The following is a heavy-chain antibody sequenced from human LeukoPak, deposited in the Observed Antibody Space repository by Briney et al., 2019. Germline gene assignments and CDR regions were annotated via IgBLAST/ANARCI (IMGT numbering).Heavy chain of an antibody. CDR1: GYSFTSYW. J-gene: IGHJ4*02. V-gene: IGHV5-51*01. D-gene: IGHD3-9*01. CDR3: ARQKGYDILTGYYSDY. CDR2: IYPGDSDT. Sequence: GESLKISCKASGYSFTSYWIGWVRQMPGKGLEWMGIIYPGDSDTRYSPSFQGQVTISADKSISTAYLQWSSLKASDTAMYYCARQKGYDILTGYYSDYWGQGTLVTVSS.